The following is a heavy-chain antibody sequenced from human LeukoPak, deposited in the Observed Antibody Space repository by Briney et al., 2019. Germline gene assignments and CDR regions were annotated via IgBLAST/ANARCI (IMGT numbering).Heavy chain of an antibody. CDR3: AKDRGCSGSYEMDV. CDR2: VRYDGSNK. J-gene: IGHJ6*04. Sequence: GGSLRLSCAASGFTFKNYGMHWVRQAPGKGLEWVAFVRYDGSNKYYADSVKGRFTISRDNFKNTLYLQMNSLRAEDTAVYYCAKDRGCSGSYEMDVWGKGTTVTISS. V-gene: IGHV3-30*02. D-gene: IGHD3-10*02. CDR1: GFTFKNYG.